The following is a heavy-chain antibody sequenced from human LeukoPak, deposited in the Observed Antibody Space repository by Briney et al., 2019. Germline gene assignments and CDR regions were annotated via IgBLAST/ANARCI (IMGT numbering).Heavy chain of an antibody. V-gene: IGHV4-4*02. D-gene: IGHD3-22*01. CDR2: IYHSGST. Sequence: SGTLSLTCAVSGGSISSSNWWSWVRQPPGKGLEWIGEIYHSGSTNYNPSLKSRVTISLDTSRNQFSLKLNSVTAADTAVYYCAKSNGYGLIDIWGQGTMVTVSS. CDR1: GGSISSSNW. J-gene: IGHJ3*02. CDR3: AKSNGYGLIDI.